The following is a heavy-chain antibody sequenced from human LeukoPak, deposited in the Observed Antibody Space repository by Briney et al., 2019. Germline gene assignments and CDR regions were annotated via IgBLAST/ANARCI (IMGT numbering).Heavy chain of an antibody. CDR1: GFTFSSYS. Sequence: GGSLRLSCAASGFTFSSYSMNWVRQAPGKGLEWVSSISSSSSYIYYADSVKGRFTTSRDNAKNSVYLQMNSLRAEDTAVYYCARGEDSDYGSDYWGQGTLVTVSS. V-gene: IGHV3-21*01. CDR3: ARGEDSDYGSDY. J-gene: IGHJ4*02. D-gene: IGHD5-12*01. CDR2: ISSSSSYI.